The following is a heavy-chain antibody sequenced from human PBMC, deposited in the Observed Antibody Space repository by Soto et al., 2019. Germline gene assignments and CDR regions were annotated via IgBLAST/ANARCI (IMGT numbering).Heavy chain of an antibody. V-gene: IGHV4-34*01. Sequence: LETLSLTCSVFGCSMSPYYWSWIRQSPGKGLEWIGEINHRGSTNYNPSLKSRVTISVDASKNQFSLKLSSVTAADAAVYYCARIPFYYFDYWGQGTLVTVSS. J-gene: IGHJ4*02. D-gene: IGHD3-3*01. CDR1: GCSMSPYY. CDR3: ARIPFYYFDY. CDR2: INHRGST.